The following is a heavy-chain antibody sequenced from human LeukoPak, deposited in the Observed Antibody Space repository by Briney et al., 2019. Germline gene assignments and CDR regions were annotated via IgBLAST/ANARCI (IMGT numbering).Heavy chain of an antibody. Sequence: SETLSLTCAVSGGSISSSNWWSWVRQPPGKGLEWIGEIYHSGSTNYNPSLKSRVTISVDKSKNQFSLKLSSVTAADTAVYYCARGHDILTGYYTGYYFDYWGQGTLVTVSS. J-gene: IGHJ4*02. D-gene: IGHD3-9*01. CDR2: IYHSGST. CDR1: GGSISSSNW. V-gene: IGHV4-4*02. CDR3: ARGHDILTGYYTGYYFDY.